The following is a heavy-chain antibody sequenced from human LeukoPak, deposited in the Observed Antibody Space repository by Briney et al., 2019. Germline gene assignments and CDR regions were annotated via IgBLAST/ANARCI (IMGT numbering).Heavy chain of an antibody. J-gene: IGHJ4*02. CDR2: ISGSGGST. D-gene: IGHD6-19*01. Sequence: GGSLRLSCAASGSTFSSYAMSWVRQAPGKGLEWVSAISGSGGSTYYADSVKGRFTISRDNSKNTLYLQMNSLRAEDTAVYYCAKRSSGWYSLDYWGQGTLVTVSS. CDR3: AKRSSGWYSLDY. CDR1: GSTFSSYA. V-gene: IGHV3-23*01.